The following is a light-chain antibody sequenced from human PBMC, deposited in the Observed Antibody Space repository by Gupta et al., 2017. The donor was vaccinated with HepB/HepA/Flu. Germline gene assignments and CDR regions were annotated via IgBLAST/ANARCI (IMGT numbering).Light chain of an antibody. CDR3: MQALQVPPWT. CDR1: QSLLHRNGHNY. Sequence: DIVMTQSPLSLSVTPGEPASISCRSSQSLLHRNGHNYLDWYLQKPGQSPQLLIYLGSNRASGVPDRFSGSGSGTDFTLKISRVEAEDVGVYYCMQALQVPPWTFGQGTKVEIK. J-gene: IGKJ1*01. CDR2: LGS. V-gene: IGKV2-28*01.